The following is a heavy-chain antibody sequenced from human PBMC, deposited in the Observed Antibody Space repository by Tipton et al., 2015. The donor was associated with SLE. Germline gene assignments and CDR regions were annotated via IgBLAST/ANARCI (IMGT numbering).Heavy chain of an antibody. V-gene: IGHV4-61*03. CDR1: GGSVRSGGYY. Sequence: TLSLTCTVSGGSVRSGGYYWSWIRQPPGKGLEWIGYVYYSGSTNYNPSLKSRVTISVDTSKNHFSLKLSSVTAADTAVYYCARETRAVADGTYYMDVWGKGTTVTVSS. CDR3: ARETRAVADGTYYMDV. J-gene: IGHJ6*03. D-gene: IGHD6-19*01. CDR2: VYYSGST.